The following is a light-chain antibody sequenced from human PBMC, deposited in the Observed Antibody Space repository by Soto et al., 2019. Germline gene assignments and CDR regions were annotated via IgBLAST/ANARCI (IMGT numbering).Light chain of an antibody. Sequence: QSVLTQPPSASGSPGQSVTISCTGTSSDVGGYYYVSWYQQHPGKAHKLMIYEVSKRPSGVPDRFSGSKSGNTASLTVFGLHAEDEADYYCSSYAGTNTPYVFGTGTKVTVL. CDR1: SSDVGGYYY. V-gene: IGLV2-8*01. CDR2: EVS. J-gene: IGLJ1*01. CDR3: SSYAGTNTPYV.